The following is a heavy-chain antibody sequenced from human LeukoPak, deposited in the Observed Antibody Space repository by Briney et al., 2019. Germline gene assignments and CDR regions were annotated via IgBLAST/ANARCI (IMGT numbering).Heavy chain of an antibody. D-gene: IGHD6-13*01. CDR2: VNRDGSST. CDR3: ARDRSISAAGDTY. J-gene: IGHJ4*02. V-gene: IGHV3-74*01. Sequence: GSLRLSCAASGFTFSDYWMHWVRQAPGKGLVWVSRVNRDGSSTGYADSVKGRFTISRDNAKNTLSLQMNSLRAEDTAVYYCARDRSISAAGDTYWGQGTLVTVSS. CDR1: GFTFSDYW.